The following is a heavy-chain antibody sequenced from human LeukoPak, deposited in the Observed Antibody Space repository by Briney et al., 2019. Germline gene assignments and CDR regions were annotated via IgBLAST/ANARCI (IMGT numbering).Heavy chain of an antibody. CDR1: GFTFSSYG. J-gene: IGHJ4*02. Sequence: GGSLRLSCAASGFTFSSYGMHWVRQAPGKGLEWVAVIWYDGSNKYYADSVKGRFTISRDNSKNTLYLQMNSLRAEDTAVYYCAKSDRFGVVNYDYWGQGTLVTVSS. CDR3: AKSDRFGVVNYDY. CDR2: IWYDGSNK. D-gene: IGHD3-3*01. V-gene: IGHV3-33*06.